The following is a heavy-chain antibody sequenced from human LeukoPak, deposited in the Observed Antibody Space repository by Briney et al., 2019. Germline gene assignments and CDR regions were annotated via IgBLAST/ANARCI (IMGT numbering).Heavy chain of an antibody. V-gene: IGHV1-18*01. CDR1: GYTFTSYG. D-gene: IGHD2-8*01. CDR2: ISAYNGNT. J-gene: IGHJ4*02. CDR3: ARVARLVYADDY. Sequence: APVKVSCKASGYTFTSYGISWVRQAPGQGLEWMGWISAYNGNTNYAQKLQGRVTMTTDTSTSTAYMELRSLRSDDTAVYYCARVARLVYADDYWGQGTLVTVSS.